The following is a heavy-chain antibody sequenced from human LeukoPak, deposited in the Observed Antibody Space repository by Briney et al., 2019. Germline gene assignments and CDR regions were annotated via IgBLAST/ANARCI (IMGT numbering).Heavy chain of an antibody. CDR1: GGSFSGYY. D-gene: IGHD2-8*01. V-gene: IGHV4-34*01. Sequence: SETLSLTCAVYGGSFSGYYWTWIRQPPGKGLEWIGEVNQRGGISYNPSLKSRVSISVDTSKNQFSLKLTSVTAADTAVYFCASGGVGPRLQNWDQGSLVTVSS. CDR2: VNQRGGI. J-gene: IGHJ4*02. CDR3: ASGGVGPRLQN.